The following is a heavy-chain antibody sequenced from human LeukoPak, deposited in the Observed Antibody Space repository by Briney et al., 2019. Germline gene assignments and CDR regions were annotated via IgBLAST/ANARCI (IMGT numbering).Heavy chain of an antibody. V-gene: IGHV3-7*01. CDR2: IKQDGSEK. J-gene: IGHJ4*02. D-gene: IGHD4-17*01. Sequence: GGSLRLSCAASGFTFSSYWMSWVRQAPGKGLEWVANIKQDGSEKYYVDSAKGRFTISRDNAKNSLYLQMNSLRAEDTAVYYCAKDQGYGDYIFDYWGQGTLVTVSS. CDR1: GFTFSSYW. CDR3: AKDQGYGDYIFDY.